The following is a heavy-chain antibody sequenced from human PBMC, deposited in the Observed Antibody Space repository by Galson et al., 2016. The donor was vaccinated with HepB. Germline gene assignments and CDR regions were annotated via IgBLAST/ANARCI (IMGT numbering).Heavy chain of an antibody. CDR1: GGSFSGYY. V-gene: IGHV4-34*01. D-gene: IGHD3-22*01. CDR2: INHGGST. Sequence: ETLSLTCAVYGGSFSGYYWSWIRQPPGKGLEWIGKINHGGSTNYNPSLKSRVTMSVDTSKNQFSLRLTSVTAADTAVYYCARAFSTMVVVVPYGAFDIWGQGTMVTVSS. CDR3: ARAFSTMVVVVPYGAFDI. J-gene: IGHJ3*02.